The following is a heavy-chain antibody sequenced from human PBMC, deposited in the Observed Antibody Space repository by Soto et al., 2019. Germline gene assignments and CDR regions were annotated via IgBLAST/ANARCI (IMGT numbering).Heavy chain of an antibody. D-gene: IGHD6-13*01. V-gene: IGHV4-30-4*01. J-gene: IGHJ6*02. CDR2: IYYSVIT. CDR1: GGSISSGDYY. CDR3: AAGRDSSSWYYPRSESNYGMDV. Sequence: SETLSLTCTVSGGSISSGDYYCSWILHPPGKGQEWIGKIYYSVITFYNPSLESRVTISVDTSKNQFSLKLSSVTAADTAVYYCAAGRDSSSWYYPRSESNYGMDVWGQGTTVTVSS.